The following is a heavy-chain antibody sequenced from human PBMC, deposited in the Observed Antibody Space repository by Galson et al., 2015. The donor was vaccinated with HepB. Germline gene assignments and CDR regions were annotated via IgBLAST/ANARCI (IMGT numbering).Heavy chain of an antibody. CDR3: ARDVAVYSGRGRNYYYYYGMDV. J-gene: IGHJ6*02. CDR1: GGSISSYY. D-gene: IGHD3-10*01. Sequence: LSLTCTVSGGSISSYYWSWIRQPPGKGLEWIGYIYYSGSTNYNPSLKSRVTISVDTSKNQFSLKLSSVTAADTAVYYCARDVAVYSGRGRNYYYYYGMDVWGQGTTVTVSS. V-gene: IGHV4-59*01. CDR2: IYYSGST.